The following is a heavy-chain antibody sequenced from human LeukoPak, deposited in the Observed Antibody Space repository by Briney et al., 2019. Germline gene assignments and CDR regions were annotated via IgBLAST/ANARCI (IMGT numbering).Heavy chain of an antibody. CDR3: ARDTYYYDSSGYPVGYFDY. CDR1: GGSISSYY. D-gene: IGHD3-22*01. V-gene: IGHV4-59*01. CDR2: IYYSGST. J-gene: IGHJ4*02. Sequence: KPSETLSLTCTVSGGSISSYYWSWIRQPPGKGLEWIGYIYYSGSTNYNPSLKSRVTISVDTFKNQFSLRLSSVTAADTAVYYCARDTYYYDSSGYPVGYFDYWGQGTLVTVSS.